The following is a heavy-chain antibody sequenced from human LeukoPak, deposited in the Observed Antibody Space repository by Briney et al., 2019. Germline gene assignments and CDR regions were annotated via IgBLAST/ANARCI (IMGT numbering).Heavy chain of an antibody. J-gene: IGHJ3*02. CDR2: IYYSGST. Sequence: SETLSLACTVSGGSISSSSYYWGWIRQPPGKGLEWIGSIYYSGSTYYNPSLKSRVTISVDTSKNQFSLKLTSVTAADTAVYYCARDPAWEYYYGSGSYYNHAFDIWGQGTMVTVSS. V-gene: IGHV4-39*07. CDR1: GGSISSSSYY. CDR3: ARDPAWEYYYGSGSYYNHAFDI. D-gene: IGHD3-10*01.